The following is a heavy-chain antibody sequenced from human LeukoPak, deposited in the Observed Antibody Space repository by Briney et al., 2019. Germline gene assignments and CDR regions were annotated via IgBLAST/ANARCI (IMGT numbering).Heavy chain of an antibody. CDR2: IKQGGSEK. CDR3: AREQAAADYYYYYYYMDV. D-gene: IGHD6-13*01. CDR1: GFTFSNYW. V-gene: IGHV3-7*01. J-gene: IGHJ6*03. Sequence: KPGGSLRLSCAASGFTFSNYWMSWVRQAPGKGLEWVANIKQGGSEKYYVDSVKGRFTISRDNAKNSLYLQMNSLRAEDTAVYYCAREQAAADYYYYYYYMDVWGKGTTVTVSS.